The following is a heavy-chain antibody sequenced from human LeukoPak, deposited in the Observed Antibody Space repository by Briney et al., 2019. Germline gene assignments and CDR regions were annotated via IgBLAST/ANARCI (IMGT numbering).Heavy chain of an antibody. CDR3: ASNYDILTGYLTDAHDI. J-gene: IGHJ3*02. V-gene: IGHV1-2*06. CDR1: GYTFTGYY. CDR2: INPNSGGT. D-gene: IGHD3-9*01. Sequence: ASVKVSCKASGYTFTGYYMHWVRQAPGQGLEWMGRINPNSGGTNYAQKFQGRVTMTRDTSISTAYMELSRLRSDDTAVYYCASNYDILTGYLTDAHDIWGQGTTVTVSS.